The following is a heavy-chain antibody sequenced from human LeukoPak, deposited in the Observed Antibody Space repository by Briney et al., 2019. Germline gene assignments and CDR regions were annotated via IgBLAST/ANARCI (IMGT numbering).Heavy chain of an antibody. J-gene: IGHJ4*02. CDR1: GGSISSGSYY. CDR3: ARGVGWFGDYYFDY. D-gene: IGHD3-10*01. CDR2: IYTSGST. V-gene: IGHV4-61*02. Sequence: SETLSLTCTVSGGSISSGSYYWSWIRQPAGKGLEWIGRIYTSGSTNYNPSLKSRVTISVGTSKNQFSLKLSSVTAADTAVYYCARGVGWFGDYYFDYWGQGTLVTVSS.